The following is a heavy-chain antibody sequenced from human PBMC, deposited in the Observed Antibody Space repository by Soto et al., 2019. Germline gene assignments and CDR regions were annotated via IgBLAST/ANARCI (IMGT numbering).Heavy chain of an antibody. J-gene: IGHJ4*02. D-gene: IGHD3-22*01. CDR1: GGSFRSYY. CDR3: ARGSASGYGFDQ. Sequence: QVQLQQWGAGLLKPSETLSLTCAAYGGSFRSYYWSYIRQAPGKGLEWIGEIHHSGSTKYNPSLRSRVTLSVDASTTQFSLRLSSVTAADTAIYYCARGSASGYGFDQWGQGTLVTVTS. CDR2: IHHSGST. V-gene: IGHV4-34*01.